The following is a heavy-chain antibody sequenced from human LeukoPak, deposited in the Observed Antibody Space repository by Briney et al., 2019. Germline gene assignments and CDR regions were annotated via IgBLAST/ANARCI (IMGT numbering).Heavy chain of an antibody. CDR2: IYYSGST. CDR3: ARAYMYDSSGYYRGDDAFDI. CDR1: GGSISSYY. D-gene: IGHD3-22*01. J-gene: IGHJ3*02. V-gene: IGHV4-59*01. Sequence: SETLSLTCTVSGGSISSYYWSWIRQPPGKGLEWIGYIYYSGSTNYNPSLKSRVTISVDTSKNQFSLKLSSVTAADTAVYYCARAYMYDSSGYYRGDDAFDIWGQGTMVTVSS.